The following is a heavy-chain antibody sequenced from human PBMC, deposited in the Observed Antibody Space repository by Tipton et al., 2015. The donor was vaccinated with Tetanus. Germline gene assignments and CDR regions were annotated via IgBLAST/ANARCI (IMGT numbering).Heavy chain of an antibody. J-gene: IGHJ3*02. CDR1: GFTFTSYY. CDR2: INPSGGST. CDR3: ARAVGGQESGGWGGLDAFDI. Sequence: QLVQSGAEVKKPGASVKVSCKASGFTFTSYYMHWVRQAPGQGLEWMGIINPSGGSTSYAQKFQGRVTMTRDTSTGTVYMELSSLGSGDTAVYYCARAVGGQESGGWGGLDAFDIWGQGTVVSVSS. V-gene: IGHV1-46*01. D-gene: IGHD2-15*01.